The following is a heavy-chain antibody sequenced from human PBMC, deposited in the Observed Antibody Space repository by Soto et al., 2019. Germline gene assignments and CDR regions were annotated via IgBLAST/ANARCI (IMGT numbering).Heavy chain of an antibody. J-gene: IGHJ6*02. CDR3: ARDGRDRFGDTHGMDV. CDR1: GFTVSSNY. V-gene: IGHV3-53*01. Sequence: GGSLRLSCAASGFTVSSNYMIWVRQAPGKGLEWVSVIYSGGSTYYADSVKGRFTISRDNSKNTLYLQMNSLRAEDTAVYYCARDGRDRFGDTHGMDVWGQGTTVTVSS. CDR2: IYSGGST. D-gene: IGHD3-10*01.